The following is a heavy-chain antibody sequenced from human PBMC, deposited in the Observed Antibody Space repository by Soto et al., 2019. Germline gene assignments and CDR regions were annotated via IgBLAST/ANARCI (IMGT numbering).Heavy chain of an antibody. V-gene: IGHV1-3*01. CDR1: GYTFTSYA. CDR2: INADNGNT. Sequence: ASVKVSCKASGYTFTSYAMHWVRQAPGQRLEWMGWINADNGNTNYSQKLQGRVTMTRDTSTSTAYMELRSLRSDDTAVYYCARDLYGSPGYYYNYMDVWGKGTTVTV. J-gene: IGHJ6*03. D-gene: IGHD3-10*01. CDR3: ARDLYGSPGYYYNYMDV.